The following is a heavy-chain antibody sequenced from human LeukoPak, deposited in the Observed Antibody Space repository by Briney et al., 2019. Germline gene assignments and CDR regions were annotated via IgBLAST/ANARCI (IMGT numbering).Heavy chain of an antibody. D-gene: IGHD3-22*01. CDR1: GLTFSSYW. V-gene: IGHV3-74*01. Sequence: GGSLRLSCAASGLTFSSYWMHWVRQAPGKGLVWVSRINSDGSTTNYADSVKGRFTISRDNAKNTPYLQMNSLRAEDTAVYYCTKNSDTSIYLRWFDPWGQGTLVTVSS. J-gene: IGHJ5*02. CDR2: INSDGSTT. CDR3: TKNSDTSIYLRWFDP.